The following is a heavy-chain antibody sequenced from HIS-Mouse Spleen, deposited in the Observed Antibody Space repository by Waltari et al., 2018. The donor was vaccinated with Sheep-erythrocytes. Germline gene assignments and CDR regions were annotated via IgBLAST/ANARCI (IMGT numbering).Heavy chain of an antibody. CDR3: ARAVAGTPDAFDI. Sequence: EVQLVESGGGLVQPGGSLRLSCAASGFTFSGYWKSWVRQAPGKGLEWVANIKQDGSEKYYVDSVKGRFTISRDNAKNSLYLQMNSLRAEDTAVYYCARAVAGTPDAFDIWGQGTMVTVSS. V-gene: IGHV3-7*01. CDR1: GFTFSGYW. J-gene: IGHJ3*02. D-gene: IGHD1-7*01. CDR2: IKQDGSEK.